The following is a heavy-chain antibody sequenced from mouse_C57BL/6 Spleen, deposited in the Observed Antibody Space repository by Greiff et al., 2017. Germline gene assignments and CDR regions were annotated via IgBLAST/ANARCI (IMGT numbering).Heavy chain of an antibody. Sequence: EVMLVESGGGLVKPGGSLKLSCAASGFTFSSYAMSWVRQTPEKRLEWVATISDGGSYTYYPDNVKGRFTISRDNAKNNLYLQMSHLKSEDTAMYYCARERDYGSSYVAWFAYWGQGTLVTVSA. CDR3: ARERDYGSSYVAWFAY. V-gene: IGHV5-4*01. CDR2: ISDGGSYT. J-gene: IGHJ3*01. CDR1: GFTFSSYA. D-gene: IGHD1-1*01.